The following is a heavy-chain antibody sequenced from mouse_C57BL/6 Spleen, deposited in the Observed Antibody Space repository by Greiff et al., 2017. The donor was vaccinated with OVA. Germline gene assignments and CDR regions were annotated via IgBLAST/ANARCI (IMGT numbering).Heavy chain of an antibody. Sequence: EVQLVESGPGLVKPSQSLSLTCSVTGYSITSGYYWNWIRQFPGNKLEWMGYISYDGSNNYNPSLKNRISITRDTSKNQFFLKLNSVTTEDTATYYCARDGLGKGDYWGQGTTLTVSS. CDR3: ARDGLGKGDY. J-gene: IGHJ2*01. CDR1: GYSITSGYY. V-gene: IGHV3-6*01. CDR2: ISYDGSN. D-gene: IGHD4-1*01.